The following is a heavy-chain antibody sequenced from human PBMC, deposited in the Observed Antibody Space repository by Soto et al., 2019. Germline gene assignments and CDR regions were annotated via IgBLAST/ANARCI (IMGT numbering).Heavy chain of an antibody. CDR3: ARNEGIEAPNYYYYGMDV. D-gene: IGHD2-15*01. V-gene: IGHV4-30-2*01. J-gene: IGHJ6*02. CDR1: GAAISIAGYS. CDR2: MYHRGST. Sequence: SGTLSLTLGVFGAAISIAGYSGFWIRHPPGKGLEGIGYMYHRGSTYYNPSLKSRVTISVDRSKKQISLKLSSVSGADTGVYVCARNEGIEAPNYYYYGMDVWGQGTTVTVSS.